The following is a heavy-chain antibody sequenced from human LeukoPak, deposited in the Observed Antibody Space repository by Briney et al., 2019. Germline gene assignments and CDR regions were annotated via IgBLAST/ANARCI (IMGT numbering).Heavy chain of an antibody. CDR2: ISYDGSNK. V-gene: IGHV3-30*18. D-gene: IGHD4-17*01. Sequence: GGSLRLSCAASGFTFSSYGMHWVRQAPGKGLEWVAVISYDGSNKYYADSVKGRFTISRDNSKNTLYLQMNSLRAEDTAVYYCAKDGGYGDYEALDYWGQGTLVTVSS. CDR3: AKDGGYGDYEALDY. J-gene: IGHJ4*02. CDR1: GFTFSSYG.